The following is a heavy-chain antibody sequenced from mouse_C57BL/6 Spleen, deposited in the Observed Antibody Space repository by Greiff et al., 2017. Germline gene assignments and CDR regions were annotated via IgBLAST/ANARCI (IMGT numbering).Heavy chain of an antibody. CDR1: GYAFSSYW. V-gene: IGHV1-80*01. CDR2: IYPGDGDT. CDR3: ARPSSYYGYDGAY. D-gene: IGHD2-2*01. J-gene: IGHJ3*01. Sequence: VKLQESGAELVKPGASVKISCKASGYAFSSYWMNWVKQRPGKGLEWIGQIYPGDGDTNYNGKFKGKATLTADKSSSTAYMQLSSLTSEDSAVYFCARPSSYYGYDGAYWGQGTLVTVSA.